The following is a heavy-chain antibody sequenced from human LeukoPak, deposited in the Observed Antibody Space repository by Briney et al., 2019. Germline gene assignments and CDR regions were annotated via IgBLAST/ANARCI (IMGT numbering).Heavy chain of an antibody. J-gene: IGHJ4*02. D-gene: IGHD3-22*01. CDR1: GYTFTSYG. V-gene: IGHV1-18*01. CDR2: ISAYNGNT. Sequence: ASVKVSCKASGYTFTSYGISWVRQAPGQGLEWMGWISAYNGNTNYAQKLQGRVTMTTDTSTSTAYMELRSLGSDDTAVYYCARADSRDSSGYYQPYYFDYWGQGTLVTVSS. CDR3: ARADSRDSSGYYQPYYFDY.